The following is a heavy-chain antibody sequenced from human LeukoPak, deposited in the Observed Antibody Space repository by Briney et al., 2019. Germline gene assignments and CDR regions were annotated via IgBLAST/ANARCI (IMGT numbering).Heavy chain of an antibody. CDR3: ARSPAAYIGPFDY. V-gene: IGHV5-51*01. Sequence: GESLKISCKGSGYSFTSYWIGWVRQMPGKGLEWMGTIYPSDSDTRYSPSFQGQVTISADKSINTAYLQWSSLKASDTAMYYCARSPAAYIGPFDYWGQGTLVTVSS. J-gene: IGHJ4*02. CDR1: GYSFTSYW. D-gene: IGHD2-2*01. CDR2: IYPSDSDT.